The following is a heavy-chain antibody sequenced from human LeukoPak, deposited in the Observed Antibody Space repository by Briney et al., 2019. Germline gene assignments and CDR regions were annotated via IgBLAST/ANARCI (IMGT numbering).Heavy chain of an antibody. D-gene: IGHD5-24*01. CDR1: GYTFTSYG. V-gene: IGHV1-18*01. CDR2: ISAYNGKT. CDR3: ARDAKVEMATIRAFDI. J-gene: IGHJ3*02. Sequence: ASXXVSCKASGYTFTSYGISWVRQAPGQGLEWMGWISAYNGKTNYAQKLQGRVTMTTDTSTNTAYMQLRSLRSDDTAVYYCARDAKVEMATIRAFDIWGQGTMVTVSS.